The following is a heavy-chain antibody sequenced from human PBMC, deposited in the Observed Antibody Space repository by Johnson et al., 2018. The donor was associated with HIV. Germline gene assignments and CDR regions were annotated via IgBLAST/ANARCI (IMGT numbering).Heavy chain of an antibody. CDR3: ARTTYSSPGAFDI. CDR1: GFTFRTSG. CDR2: IWYDGSNK. Sequence: QVQLVESGGGVVQPGRSLRLSCVASGFTFRTSGMHWVSQAPGQGLEWVAVIWYDGSNKYYADSVKGRFTISRDNSKNTLYLQMNSLRAEDTAVYYCARTTYSSPGAFDIWGQGTMVTVSS. J-gene: IGHJ3*02. D-gene: IGHD6-19*01. V-gene: IGHV3-30*19.